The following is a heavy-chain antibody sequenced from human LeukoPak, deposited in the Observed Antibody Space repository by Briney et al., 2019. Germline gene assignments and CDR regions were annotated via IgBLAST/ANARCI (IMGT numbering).Heavy chain of an antibody. CDR3: ARLIRGYSYGLFDY. D-gene: IGHD5-18*01. V-gene: IGHV4-39*07. Sequence: PSETLSLTCTVSGGSISSSSYYWGWIRQPPGKGLEWIGSIYYSGSTYYNPSLKSRVTISVDTSKNQFSLELSSVTAADTAVYYCARLIRGYSYGLFDYWGQGTLVTVSS. CDR1: GGSISSSSYY. CDR2: IYYSGST. J-gene: IGHJ4*02.